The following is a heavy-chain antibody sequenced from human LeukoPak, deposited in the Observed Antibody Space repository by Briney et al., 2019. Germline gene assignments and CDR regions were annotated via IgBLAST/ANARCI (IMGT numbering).Heavy chain of an antibody. CDR2: ISSNGGST. D-gene: IGHD6-13*01. CDR1: GFTFSSYA. V-gene: IGHV3-64D*06. CDR3: VKVGYPGVSYDY. Sequence: GGSLRLSCSASGFTFSSYAMPWVRQAPGKGLEYVSAISSNGGSTYYAASVKGRFTISRDNSKNTLDLQMSSLRAEDTAVYYCVKVGYPGVSYDYWGQGTLVTVSS. J-gene: IGHJ4*02.